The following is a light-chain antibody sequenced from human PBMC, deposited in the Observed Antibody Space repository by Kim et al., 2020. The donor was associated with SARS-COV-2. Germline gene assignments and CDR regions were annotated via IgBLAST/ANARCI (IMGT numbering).Light chain of an antibody. CDR3: RQRSDWPIS. Sequence: LSPGDRATLSCRASQNIRNYLAWLHQRPGRAPRVVIYDVSRRPIGIPDRFSGSGSGTDFSLTIDSLEPEDFGVYYCRQRSDWPISFGQGTRLEIK. CDR2: DVS. V-gene: IGKV3-11*01. CDR1: QNIRNY. J-gene: IGKJ5*01.